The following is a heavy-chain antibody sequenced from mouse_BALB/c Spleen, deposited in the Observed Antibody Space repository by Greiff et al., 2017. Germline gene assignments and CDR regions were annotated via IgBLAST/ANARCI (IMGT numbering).Heavy chain of an antibody. CDR3: ARLGDYDVGGFAY. D-gene: IGHD2-4*01. Sequence: EVKVEESGGGLVQPGGSRKLSCAASGFTFSSFGMHWVRQAPEKGLEWVAYISSGSSTIYYADTVKGRFTISRDNPKNTLFLQMTSLRSEDTAMYYCARLGDYDVGGFAYWGQGTLVTVSA. CDR2: ISSGSSTI. CDR1: GFTFSSFG. V-gene: IGHV5-17*02. J-gene: IGHJ3*01.